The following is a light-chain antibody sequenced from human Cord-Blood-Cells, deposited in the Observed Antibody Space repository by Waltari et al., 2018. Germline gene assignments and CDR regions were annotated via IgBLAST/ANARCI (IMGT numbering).Light chain of an antibody. Sequence: QSALTQPASVSGSPGQSITISCTGTSNDVGSYNLVSWYQQHPGKAPKLMIYEGSKRPSGVSNRFSGSKSGNTASLTISGLQAEDEAEYYCCSYAGSSTYVVFGGGTKLTVL. CDR1: SNDVGSYNL. CDR2: EGS. CDR3: CSYAGSSTYVV. V-gene: IGLV2-23*01. J-gene: IGLJ2*01.